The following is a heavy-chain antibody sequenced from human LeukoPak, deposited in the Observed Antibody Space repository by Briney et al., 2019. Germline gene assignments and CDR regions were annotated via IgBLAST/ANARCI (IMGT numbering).Heavy chain of an antibody. D-gene: IGHD3-22*01. J-gene: IGHJ5*02. CDR3: ARSYDSSGYYYEGVWFDP. CDR2: IYPGGSET. V-gene: IGHV5-51*01. CDR1: GYSFSSYW. Sequence: GESLKISCKGSGYSFSSYWIGWVRQMPGKGLEWMGIIYPGGSETRYSPSFEGQVTISADKSISTAYLQWSSLKASDTAMYYCARSYDSSGYYYEGVWFDPWGQGTLVTVSS.